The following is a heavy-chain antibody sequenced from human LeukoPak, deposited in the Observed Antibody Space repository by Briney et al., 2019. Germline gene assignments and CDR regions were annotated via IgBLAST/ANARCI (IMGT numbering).Heavy chain of an antibody. CDR2: IYYSGST. CDR3: ARVGADYFDY. CDR1: GGSISSYY. V-gene: IGHV4-59*01. J-gene: IGHJ4*02. Sequence: SETLSLTCTVSGGSISSYYWCWIRQPPGKGLEWIGYIYYSGSTNYNPSLKSRVTISIDTSKNQFSLKLSSVTAADTAVYYCARVGADYFDYWGQGTLVTVSS.